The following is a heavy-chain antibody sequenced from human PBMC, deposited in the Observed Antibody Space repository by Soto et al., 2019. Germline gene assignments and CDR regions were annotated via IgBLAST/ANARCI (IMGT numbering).Heavy chain of an antibody. CDR3: ARDRSGWYVDYYYYGMDV. V-gene: IGHV3-30-3*01. J-gene: IGHJ6*02. D-gene: IGHD6-19*01. Sequence: GGSLRLSCAASGFTFSSYAMHWVRQAPGKGLEWVAVISYDGSNKYYADSVKGRFTISRDTSKNTLYLQMNSLRAEDTAVYYCARDRSGWYVDYYYYGMDVWGQGTTVTVSS. CDR2: ISYDGSNK. CDR1: GFTFSSYA.